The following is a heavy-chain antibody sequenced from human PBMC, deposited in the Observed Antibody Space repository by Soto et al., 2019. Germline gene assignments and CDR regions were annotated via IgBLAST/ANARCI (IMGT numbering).Heavy chain of an antibody. Sequence: AASVKVSCKASGYTFTGYYMHWVRQAPGQGLEWMGWINPNSGGTNYAQKFQGWVTMTRDTSISTAYMELSRLRSDDTAVYYCARGSIAARPGAFDIWGQGTMVTVSS. CDR2: INPNSGGT. D-gene: IGHD6-6*01. CDR1: GYTFTGYY. CDR3: ARGSIAARPGAFDI. J-gene: IGHJ3*02. V-gene: IGHV1-2*04.